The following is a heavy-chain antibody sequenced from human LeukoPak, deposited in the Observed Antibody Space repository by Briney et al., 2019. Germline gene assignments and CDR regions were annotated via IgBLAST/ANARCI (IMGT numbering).Heavy chain of an antibody. CDR1: GYTFTSYY. D-gene: IGHD1-26*01. J-gene: IGHJ4*02. V-gene: IGHV1-46*01. CDR2: INPSGGST. CDR3: ARDGGSYYGDY. Sequence: ASVKVSCKASGYTFTSYYMHWVRQAPGQGLEWMGIINPSGGSTSYAQKFQGRVTMTRDMSTSTVYMELSSLRSEDTAVYYYARDGGSYYGDYWGQGTLVTVSS.